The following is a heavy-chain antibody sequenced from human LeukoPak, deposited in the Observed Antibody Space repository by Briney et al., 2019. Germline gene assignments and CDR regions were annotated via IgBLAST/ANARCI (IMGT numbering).Heavy chain of an antibody. CDR2: IKEDGREE. CDR1: GFTFSNYW. J-gene: IGHJ4*02. V-gene: IGHV3-7*01. Sequence: GGSLRLSCVASGFTFSNYWMAWVRRAPGRGLEDMAKIKEDGREEYYVDSVRGRFTISGDNAKNSLYLQMNSLRGEDTAVYYCARDSGYRSIDYWGQGTLVTVSS. CDR3: ARDSGYRSIDY. D-gene: IGHD5-18*01.